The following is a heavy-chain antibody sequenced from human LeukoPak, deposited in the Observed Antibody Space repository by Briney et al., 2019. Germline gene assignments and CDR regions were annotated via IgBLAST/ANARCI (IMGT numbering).Heavy chain of an antibody. Sequence: PGGSLRLSCAASGFTFSDYYMSWIRQAPGKGLEWVSYISSSGSTIYYADSVKGRFTISRDNAKNSLYLQMNSLRAEDTAVYYCARVARSSTSCVRSCAYYMDVWGKGTTVTVSS. J-gene: IGHJ6*03. CDR3: ARVARSSTSCVRSCAYYMDV. CDR2: ISSSGSTI. V-gene: IGHV3-11*01. CDR1: GFTFSDYY. D-gene: IGHD2-2*01.